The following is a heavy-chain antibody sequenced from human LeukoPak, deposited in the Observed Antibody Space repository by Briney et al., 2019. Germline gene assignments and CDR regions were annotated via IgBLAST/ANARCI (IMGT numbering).Heavy chain of an antibody. J-gene: IGHJ4*02. CDR2: ISYDGSNK. V-gene: IGHV3-30*03. CDR3: AREWDYYDSSGYRLDY. D-gene: IGHD3-22*01. CDR1: GFTFSSYG. Sequence: GGSLRLSCAASGFTFSSYGMHCVRQAPGKGLEWVAVISYDGSNKYYADSVKGRITISRDNSKNTLYLQINSLRAEDTAVYYCAREWDYYDSSGYRLDYWGQGTLVTVSS.